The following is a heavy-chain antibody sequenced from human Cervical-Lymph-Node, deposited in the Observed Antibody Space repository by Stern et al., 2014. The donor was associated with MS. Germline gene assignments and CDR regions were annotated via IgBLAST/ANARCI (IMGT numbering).Heavy chain of an antibody. CDR1: GYTFTSSS. CDR3: ARGQRYFDY. J-gene: IGHJ4*02. V-gene: IGHV1-46*01. Sequence: QMQLVQSWPEVKKTGTSVKLSCKAPGYTFTSSSMHWVRQAPGQGLEWMGIINPSGDSTTYAPKFQGRVTMTRDTSSSTDYMELSSLGSEDTALYYCARGQRYFDYWGQGTLVTVSS. CDR2: INPSGDST.